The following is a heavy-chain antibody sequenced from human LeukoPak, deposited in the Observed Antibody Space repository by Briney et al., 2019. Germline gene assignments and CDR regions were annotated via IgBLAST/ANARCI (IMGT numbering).Heavy chain of an antibody. D-gene: IGHD3-22*01. CDR3: ASRFNYYDSSGPFDY. CDR2: INHSGST. J-gene: IGHJ4*02. Sequence: SETLSLTCTVSGGSISSYYWSWIRQPPGKGLEWIGEINHSGSTNYNPSLKSRVTISVDTSKNQFSLKLSSVTAADTAVYYCASRFNYYDSSGPFDYWGQGTLVTVSS. V-gene: IGHV4-34*01. CDR1: GGSISSYY.